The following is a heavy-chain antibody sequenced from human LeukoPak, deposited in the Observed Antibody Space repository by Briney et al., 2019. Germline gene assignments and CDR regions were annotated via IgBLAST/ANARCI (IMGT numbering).Heavy chain of an antibody. V-gene: IGHV4-31*03. CDR1: GGSISNGGHY. J-gene: IGHJ4*02. CDR3: ARRVGKFPAYYFDY. Sequence: PSETLSLTCTVSGGSISNGGHYWSWIRQHPEKGLEWIAYIYYTGKINYNPSLKSRIAMSVDTSKNQFSLKLSSVTAADTAVYYCARRVGKFPAYYFDYWGQGARVTVSS. D-gene: IGHD2-2*01. CDR2: IYYTGKI.